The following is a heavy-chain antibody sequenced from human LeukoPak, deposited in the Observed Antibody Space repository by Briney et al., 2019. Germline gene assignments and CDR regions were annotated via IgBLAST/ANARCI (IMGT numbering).Heavy chain of an antibody. V-gene: IGHV5-51*01. CDR1: GYSFTSYW. D-gene: IGHD3-10*01. J-gene: IGHJ4*02. CDR3: ASMYYYGSGSYSNFDY. Sequence: GESLKISCKGSGYSFTSYWIGWVRQMPGKGLEWMGIIYPGDSDTRYSPSFQGQVTISADKSISTAYLQWSSLKASDTAMYYCASMYYYGSGSYSNFDYWGQGTLVTVSS. CDR2: IYPGDSDT.